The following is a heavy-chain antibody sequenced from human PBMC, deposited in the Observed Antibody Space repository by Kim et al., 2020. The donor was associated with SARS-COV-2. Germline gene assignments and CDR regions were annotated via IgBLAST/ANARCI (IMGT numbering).Heavy chain of an antibody. CDR3: ARGDGYYVDC. D-gene: IGHD3-22*01. CDR2: ST. V-gene: IGHV4-34*09. J-gene: IGHJ4*02. Sequence: STNSNPSLKSRVTISVDTSKNQFSRKPSSVTAGDTAVYYGARGDGYYVDCWGQGTLVTVSS.